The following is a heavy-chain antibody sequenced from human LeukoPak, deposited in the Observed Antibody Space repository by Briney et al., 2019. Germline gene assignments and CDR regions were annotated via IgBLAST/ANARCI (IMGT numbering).Heavy chain of an antibody. CDR2: IYTSGST. Sequence: SETLSLTCTVSGGSISSGSYYWSWIRQPAGKGLEWIGRIYTSGSTNYNPSLKSRVTISVDTSKNQFSLKLSSVTAADTAVYYCARDHYRKLAAAIWFDPWGQGTVVTVSS. D-gene: IGHD6-13*01. V-gene: IGHV4-61*02. J-gene: IGHJ5*02. CDR1: GGSISSGSYY. CDR3: ARDHYRKLAAAIWFDP.